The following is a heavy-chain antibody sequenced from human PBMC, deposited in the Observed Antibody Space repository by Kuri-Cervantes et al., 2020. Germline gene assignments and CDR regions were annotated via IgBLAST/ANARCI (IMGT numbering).Heavy chain of an antibody. D-gene: IGHD5-12*01. Sequence: GESLKISCAASGFTFSSYGMHWVRQAPGKGLEWVAVIWYDGSEKYYGDSVKGRFTISRDNAKNSLYLQMNYLRVEDTAVYYCATDLVATIFDYWGQGTLVTVSS. CDR1: GFTFSSYG. CDR2: IWYDGSEK. CDR3: ATDLVATIFDY. J-gene: IGHJ4*02. V-gene: IGHV3-33*03.